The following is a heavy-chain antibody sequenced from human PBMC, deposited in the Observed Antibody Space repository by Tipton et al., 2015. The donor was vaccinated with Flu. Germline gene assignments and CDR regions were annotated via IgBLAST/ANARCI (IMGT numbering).Heavy chain of an antibody. CDR3: ATHCVGVCSHAFDI. Sequence: KPSETLSLTCAVYGGSFSGYYWSWIRQPPGKGLEWIGEINHSGSTNYNPSLKSRVTISGDTSKNQFSLKLSSVTAADTAVYYCATHCVGVCSHAFDIWGQGTMVTVSS. V-gene: IGHV4-34*01. D-gene: IGHD2-21*02. CDR2: INHSGST. J-gene: IGHJ3*02. CDR1: GGSFSGYY.